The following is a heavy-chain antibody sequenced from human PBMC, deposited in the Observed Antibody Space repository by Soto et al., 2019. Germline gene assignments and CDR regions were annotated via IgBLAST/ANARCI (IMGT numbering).Heavy chain of an antibody. D-gene: IGHD3-10*01. Sequence: SETLSLTCTVSGGSISSGGYYWSWIRQHPGKGLEWIGYIYYSGSTYYNPSLKSRVTISVDTSKNQFSLKLSSVTAAGTAVYYCASYGSGHYYYYGMDVWGQGTTVTVS. CDR3: ASYGSGHYYYYGMDV. V-gene: IGHV4-31*03. CDR1: GGSISSGGYY. J-gene: IGHJ6*02. CDR2: IYYSGST.